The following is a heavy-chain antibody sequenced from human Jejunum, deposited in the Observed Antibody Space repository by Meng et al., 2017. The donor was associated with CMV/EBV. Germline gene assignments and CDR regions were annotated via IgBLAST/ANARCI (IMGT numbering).Heavy chain of an antibody. D-gene: IGHD6-19*01. J-gene: IGHJ4*02. V-gene: IGHV4-4*07. CDR2: IYTSGST. CDR1: GGSSNNYY. Sequence: QGQLPERGPGRVKPWETLSPFCTVSGGSSNNYYWNWLRQSAGKGLEWIGRIYTSGSTNYNPSLQSRVTMSVDTSKNQFSLKLTSVTAADTAVYYCARGYSSDWYDYWGQGALVTVSS. CDR3: ARGYSSDWYDY.